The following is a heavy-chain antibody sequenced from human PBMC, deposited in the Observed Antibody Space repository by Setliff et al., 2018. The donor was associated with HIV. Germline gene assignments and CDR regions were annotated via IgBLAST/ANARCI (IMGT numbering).Heavy chain of an antibody. J-gene: IGHJ6*03. Sequence: ASVKVSCKASGYTFTSYAMHWVRQAPGQRLEWMGWINAGNGNTKYSQKFQGRVTITRDTSASTAYMELSSLRSEDTAVYYCARNPQPTGTPDYYYYYYMDVWGKGTTVTVSS. CDR3: ARNPQPTGTPDYYYYYYMDV. V-gene: IGHV1-3*01. CDR2: INAGNGNT. CDR1: GYTFTSYA. D-gene: IGHD1-1*01.